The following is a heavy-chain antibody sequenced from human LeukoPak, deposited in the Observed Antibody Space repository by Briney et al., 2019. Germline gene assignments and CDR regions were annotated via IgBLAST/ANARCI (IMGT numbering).Heavy chain of an antibody. V-gene: IGHV4-59*01. J-gene: IGHJ4*02. CDR2: IYYSGST. D-gene: IGHD6-19*01. CDR1: GGSISSYY. CDR3: ASHLRSSGWSPVFDY. Sequence: PSETLSLTCTVSGGSISSYYWSWIRQPPGKGLEWIGYIYYSGSTNYNPSLKSRVTISVDTSKNQFSLKLSSVTAADTAVYYCASHLRSSGWSPVFDYWGQGTLVTVSS.